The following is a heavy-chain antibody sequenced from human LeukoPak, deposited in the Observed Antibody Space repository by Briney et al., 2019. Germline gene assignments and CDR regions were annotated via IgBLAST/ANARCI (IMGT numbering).Heavy chain of an antibody. V-gene: IGHV3-30*01. CDR2: ISYDGSNK. Sequence: GGSLRLSCAASGFTFSSYAMHWVRQAPGKGLEWVAVISYDGSNKYYADSVKGGFTTSRATSTTPLYLQMNSLRAEDTAVYYCARLGYSYGVGYWGPGTLVTVSS. CDR3: ARLGYSYGVGY. CDR1: GFTFSSYA. D-gene: IGHD5-18*01. J-gene: IGHJ4*02.